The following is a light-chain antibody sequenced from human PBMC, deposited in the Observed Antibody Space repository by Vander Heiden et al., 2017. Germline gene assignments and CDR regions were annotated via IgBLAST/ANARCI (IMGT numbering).Light chain of an antibody. CDR2: RND. V-gene: IGLV1-44*01. Sequence: QSVPTQPPSASGTPGQTVTIFCSGSSSNIGSNNVNWYQQLPGTAPKLLSYRNDQRPSGVPDRFSGSKSGTSASRAIRGLQAGDEADDYCAAWDDSLLGWVFGGGTKLTVL. CDR3: AAWDDSLLGWV. J-gene: IGLJ3*02. CDR1: SSNIGSNN.